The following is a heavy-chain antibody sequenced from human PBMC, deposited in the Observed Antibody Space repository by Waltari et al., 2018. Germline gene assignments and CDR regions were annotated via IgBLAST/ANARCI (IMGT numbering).Heavy chain of an antibody. Sequence: QLQLQESGPGLVKPSETLSLTCPVPVYPSTSGSSSGWSPPPPGRGLEWIGSIYHSGSTNYNPSLKRRVTISVDTSKNQFSLKLSSVAAADTAVYYCARLQRLYYFDYWGQGTLVTVSS. CDR2: IYHSGST. CDR1: VYPSTSGSS. D-gene: IGHD6-25*01. V-gene: IGHV4-38-2*01. CDR3: ARLQRLYYFDY. J-gene: IGHJ4*02.